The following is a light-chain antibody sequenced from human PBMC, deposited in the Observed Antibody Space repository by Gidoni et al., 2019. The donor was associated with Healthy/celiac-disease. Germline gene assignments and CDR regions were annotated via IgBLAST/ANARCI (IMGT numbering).Light chain of an antibody. CDR1: QSVSSSY. CDR2: GAS. J-gene: IGKJ1*01. Sequence: EIVFTQSPGTLSLSPGERATLSCRASQSVSSSYLAWYQQKPGQAPRLLIYGASSRATGIPDRFSGSGSGTDFTLTISRLEPEDFAVYYCQQSTGTFGQGTKVEIK. V-gene: IGKV3-20*01. CDR3: QQSTGT.